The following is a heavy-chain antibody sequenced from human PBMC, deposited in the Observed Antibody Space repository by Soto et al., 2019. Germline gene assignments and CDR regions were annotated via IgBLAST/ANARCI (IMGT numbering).Heavy chain of an antibody. V-gene: IGHV1-8*01. J-gene: IGHJ4*02. D-gene: IGHD2-2*03. CDR3: VRGLRRGYSVY. CDR2: MNPNTGVA. CDR1: GYTFTGYD. Sequence: QVQLVQSGAEVKKPGASVKVSCKASGYTFTGYDVKWVRQATGQGLEWVGWMNPNTGVAGFAQKFQGRVTLTGNTSITTAYMELSSLRSEDTAVYYCVRGLRRGYSVYWGQGTRVTVSS.